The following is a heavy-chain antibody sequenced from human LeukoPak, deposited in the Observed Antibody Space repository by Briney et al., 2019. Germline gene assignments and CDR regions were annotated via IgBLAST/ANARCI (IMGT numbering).Heavy chain of an antibody. Sequence: SETLSLTCSVSGGSITSGSYYWSWIRQPAGRGLEWIGHFYSSGSTNYNPSLKSRVTISVDRSKNQFSLRLNSVTAADTAVYFCARDRVIREAFITQPRRYYLDVWGKGTTVTISS. CDR3: ARDRVIREAFITQPRRYYLDV. CDR1: GGSITSGSYY. CDR2: FYSSGST. D-gene: IGHD3-10*01. J-gene: IGHJ6*03. V-gene: IGHV4-61*09.